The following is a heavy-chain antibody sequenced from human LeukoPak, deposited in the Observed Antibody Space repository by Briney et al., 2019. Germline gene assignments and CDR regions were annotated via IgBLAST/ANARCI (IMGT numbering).Heavy chain of an antibody. CDR2: IYCSGST. D-gene: IGHD1-1*01. CDR3: VREAINWNYRDY. Sequence: SETLSLTCTVSGGSISSGDHYWSWIRQPPGKGLEWIGYIYCSGSTYYNPSLKSRVTISVDTSKNQFSLKLSSVTAADTAVYYCVREAINWNYRDYWGQGTLVTVSS. CDR1: GGSISSGDHY. J-gene: IGHJ4*02. V-gene: IGHV4-30-4*08.